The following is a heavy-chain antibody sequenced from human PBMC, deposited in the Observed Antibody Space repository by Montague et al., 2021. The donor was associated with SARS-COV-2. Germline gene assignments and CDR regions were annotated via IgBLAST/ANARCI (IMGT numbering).Heavy chain of an antibody. Sequence: SETLSLTCTVSGGSISSYYWSWIRQPAGKGLEWIGRIYTSGSTNYNPSLKSRVTMSVDTSKNQFSLKLSSVTAADTAVYYCARGLDYYDFWSGYYPAYWYFELWGRGTLVTVSS. CDR1: GGSISSYY. D-gene: IGHD3-3*01. CDR2: IYTSGST. V-gene: IGHV4-4*07. J-gene: IGHJ2*01. CDR3: ARGLDYYDFWSGYYPAYWYFEL.